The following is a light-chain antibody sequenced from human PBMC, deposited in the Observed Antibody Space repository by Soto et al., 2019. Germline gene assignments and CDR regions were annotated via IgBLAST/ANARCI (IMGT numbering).Light chain of an antibody. CDR3: QQSYSTPCT. CDR1: QSISSY. V-gene: IGKV1-39*01. CDR2: AAS. J-gene: IGKJ2*02. Sequence: DIQMPQSPSSLSASVGDRVTITCRASQSISSYLNWYQQKPGKAPKLLIYAASSLQSGVPSRFSGSGSGTDFPLTISSLQPEDFATYYCQQSYSTPCTFGQGTKLEIK.